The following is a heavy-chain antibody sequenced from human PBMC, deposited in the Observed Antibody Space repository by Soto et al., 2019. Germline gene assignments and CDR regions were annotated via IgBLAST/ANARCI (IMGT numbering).Heavy chain of an antibody. CDR2: ISSSSSYI. D-gene: IGHD3-10*01. J-gene: IGHJ6*02. CDR3: ARDLREPTPFGELWYYYYGMDV. Sequence: GGSLRLSCAASGFTFSSYSMNWVRQAPGKGLEWVSSISSSSSYIYYADSVKGRFTISRDNAKNSLYLQMNSLRAEDTAVYYCARDLREPTPFGELWYYYYGMDVCGQGTTVTVSS. CDR1: GFTFSSYS. V-gene: IGHV3-21*01.